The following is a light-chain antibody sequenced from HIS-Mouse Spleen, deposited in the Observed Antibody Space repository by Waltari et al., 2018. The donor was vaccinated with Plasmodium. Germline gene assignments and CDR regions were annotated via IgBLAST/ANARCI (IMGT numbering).Light chain of an antibody. Sequence: SYELTQPSSVSVSPGQTARIHCSGDVLAKKYARWFQQKPGQAPVLVIYKDSERPSGIPERFSGSSSGTTVTLTISGAQVEDEADYYCYSAADNNRVFGGGTKLTVL. V-gene: IGLV3-27*01. CDR1: VLAKKY. J-gene: IGLJ3*02. CDR2: KDS. CDR3: YSAADNNRV.